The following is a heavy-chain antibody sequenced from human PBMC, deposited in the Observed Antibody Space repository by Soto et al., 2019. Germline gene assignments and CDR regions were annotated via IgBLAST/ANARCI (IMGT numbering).Heavy chain of an antibody. CDR2: IYYSGST. CDR1: GGSISSSSYY. J-gene: IGHJ5*02. Sequence: QLQLQESGPGLVKPSETLSLTCTVSGGSISSSSYYWGWIRQPPGKGLEWIGSIYYSGSTYYNPSLKSRVTISVDTSKNQFSLKLSSVTAADTAVYYCARHESSSSCVVCWFDPWGQGTLVTVSS. CDR3: ARHESSSSCVVCWFDP. D-gene: IGHD6-13*01. V-gene: IGHV4-39*01.